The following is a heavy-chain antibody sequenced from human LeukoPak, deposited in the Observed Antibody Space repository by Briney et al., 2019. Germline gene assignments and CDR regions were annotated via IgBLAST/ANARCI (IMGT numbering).Heavy chain of an antibody. J-gene: IGHJ4*02. D-gene: IGHD6-13*01. Sequence: SETLSLTCTVSGGSISIYYWSCIRQPPGKGREWIGYIYYSGSTNYNPTLKSRVTISMDKSKNKFFLKLSSVTAADTAVYYCASSSWYGRIDYWGQGTLVTVSS. CDR2: IYYSGST. CDR1: GGSISIYY. V-gene: IGHV4-59*08. CDR3: ASSSWYGRIDY.